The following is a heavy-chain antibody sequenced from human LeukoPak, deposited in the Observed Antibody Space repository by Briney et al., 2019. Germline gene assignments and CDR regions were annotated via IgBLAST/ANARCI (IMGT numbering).Heavy chain of an antibody. Sequence: ASVKVSCKVSGYTLTELSMHWVRQAPGQGLEWMGWISAYNGNTNYAQKLQGRVTMTTDTSTSTAYMELRSLRSDDTAVYYCARDPYYYDSSGYYYDYYYYGMDVWGQGTTVTVSS. CDR2: ISAYNGNT. V-gene: IGHV1-18*01. J-gene: IGHJ6*02. CDR1: GYTLTELS. D-gene: IGHD3-22*01. CDR3: ARDPYYYDSSGYYYDYYYYGMDV.